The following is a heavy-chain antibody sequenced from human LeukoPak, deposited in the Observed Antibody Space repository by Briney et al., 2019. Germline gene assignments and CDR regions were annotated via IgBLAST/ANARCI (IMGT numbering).Heavy chain of an antibody. V-gene: IGHV3-30*01. CDR1: GFTFSSYA. J-gene: IGHJ4*02. CDR3: ARRRIPDRAAAALAY. CDR2: ISYDGINR. Sequence: GGSLRLSCAASGFTFSSYAMHWVRQAPGKGLEWVAVISYDGINRYYADSVKGRFTISRSNSENTLYLQRNSLRPEDTAVYFCARRRIPDRAAAALAYWGQGTLVTVSS. D-gene: IGHD6-13*01.